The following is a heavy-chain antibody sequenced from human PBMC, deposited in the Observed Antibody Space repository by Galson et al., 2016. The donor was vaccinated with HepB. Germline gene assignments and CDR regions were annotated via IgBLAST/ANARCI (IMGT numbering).Heavy chain of an antibody. CDR3: AKEDNIAGATTINN. CDR2: ISDSGGST. D-gene: IGHD1-26*01. CDR1: GFTFTNYW. V-gene: IGHV3-23*01. Sequence: SLRLSCAASGFTFTNYWMTWVRQAPGKGLEWVSGISDSGGSTYFADSVMGRFTISRDNSKNTLYLQMNSLRVDDTAVYYCAKEDNIAGATTINNWGQGTLVTVSS. J-gene: IGHJ4*02.